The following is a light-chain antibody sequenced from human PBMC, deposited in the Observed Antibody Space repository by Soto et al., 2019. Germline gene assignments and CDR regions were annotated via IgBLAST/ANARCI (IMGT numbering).Light chain of an antibody. CDR3: LRHYTYPGR. Sequence: AIQMTQSPSSLSESVGDRVTITCRASHGVKNDLDWYQQTPGKAPKILIFAASSLQSGVPSRFSGSGSGTHFTLPISSLQPEDFATYFCLRHYTYPGRFVQGTKVEI. J-gene: IGKJ1*01. CDR2: AAS. V-gene: IGKV1-6*02. CDR1: HGVKND.